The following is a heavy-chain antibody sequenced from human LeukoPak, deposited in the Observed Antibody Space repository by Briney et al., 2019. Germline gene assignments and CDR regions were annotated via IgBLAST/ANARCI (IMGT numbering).Heavy chain of an antibody. D-gene: IGHD3-22*01. CDR1: GYSISSGYY. Sequence: SETLSLTCTVSGYSISSGYYWGWIRQPPGKGLEWIGSIYHSGSTYYNPSLKSRVTISVDRSKNQFSLKLSSVTAADTAVYYCARAPYSSYGDYWGQGTLVTVAS. CDR2: IYHSGST. J-gene: IGHJ4*02. CDR3: ARAPYSSYGDY. V-gene: IGHV4-38-2*02.